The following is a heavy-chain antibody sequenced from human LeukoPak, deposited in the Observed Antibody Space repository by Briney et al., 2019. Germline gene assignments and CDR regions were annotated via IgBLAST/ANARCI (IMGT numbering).Heavy chain of an antibody. J-gene: IGHJ5*02. CDR1: GYTFTGYY. CDR3: ARVAPPHYGSYYNWFDP. CDR2: ISAYNGNT. D-gene: IGHD3-10*01. Sequence: ASVKVSCKASGYTFTGYYTHWVRQASGQGLEWMGWISAYNGNTNYAQKLQGRVTMTTDTSTSTAYMELRSLRSDDTAVYYCARVAPPHYGSYYNWFDPWGQGTLVTVSS. V-gene: IGHV1-18*04.